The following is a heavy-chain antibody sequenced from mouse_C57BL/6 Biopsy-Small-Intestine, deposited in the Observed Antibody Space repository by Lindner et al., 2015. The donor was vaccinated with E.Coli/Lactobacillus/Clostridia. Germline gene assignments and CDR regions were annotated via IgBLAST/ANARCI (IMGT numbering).Heavy chain of an antibody. V-gene: IGHV1-4*01. D-gene: IGHD4-1*02. CDR1: GYTFTSYT. CDR2: SNPTSGYT. CDR3: ARSNWDEAMDY. J-gene: IGHJ4*01. Sequence: VQLQESGAELARPGASVKMSCKASGYTFTSYTMHWVKQRPGQGLEWIGYSNPTSGYTKYNQKFKDKATSTADKSSSTAYMQLSSLTSEDSAVYYCARSNWDEAMDYWGQGTSVTVSS.